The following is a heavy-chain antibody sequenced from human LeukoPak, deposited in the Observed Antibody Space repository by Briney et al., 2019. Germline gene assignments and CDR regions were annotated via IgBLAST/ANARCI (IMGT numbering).Heavy chain of an antibody. CDR1: GFTVSSNY. CDR2: IYSGGST. D-gene: IGHD3-3*01. J-gene: IGHJ4*02. CDR3: ARDQSGFLEWPF. Sequence: GGSLRLSCAASGFTVSSNYMNWVRQAPGKGLEWVSVIYSGGSTYYADSVKGRFTISRDNSKNTLYLQMNSLRAEDTAVYYCARDQSGFLEWPFWGQETLVTVSS. V-gene: IGHV3-66*02.